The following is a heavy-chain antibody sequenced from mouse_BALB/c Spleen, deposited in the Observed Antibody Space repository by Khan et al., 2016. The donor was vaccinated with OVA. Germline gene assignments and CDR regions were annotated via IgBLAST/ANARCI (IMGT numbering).Heavy chain of an antibody. CDR1: GYTFTDYN. Sequence: QVQLQQPGAELARPGASVKLSCKTSGYTFTDYNINWMRQRTGQGLEWIGEIYPGSDNTFYNEKFRGKATLTADKSSSTVYMQLSSLTSEDSAVYFCAREWAAWFPYWGQGTLVTVSA. J-gene: IGHJ3*01. V-gene: IGHV1-77*01. CDR3: AREWAAWFPY. CDR2: IYPGSDNT.